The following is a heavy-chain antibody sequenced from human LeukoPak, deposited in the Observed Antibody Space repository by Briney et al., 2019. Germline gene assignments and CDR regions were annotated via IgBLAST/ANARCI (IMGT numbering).Heavy chain of an antibody. Sequence: SETLSLTCTVSGGSISGSSYYWGWIRQPPGKGLEWIGSIYYSGSTYYNPSLKSRVTISVDTSKNQFSLKLSSVTAADTAVYYCARQGYSSGPLEYWGQGTLVTVSS. CDR1: GGSISGSSYY. D-gene: IGHD6-19*01. V-gene: IGHV4-39*07. J-gene: IGHJ4*02. CDR2: IYYSGST. CDR3: ARQGYSSGPLEY.